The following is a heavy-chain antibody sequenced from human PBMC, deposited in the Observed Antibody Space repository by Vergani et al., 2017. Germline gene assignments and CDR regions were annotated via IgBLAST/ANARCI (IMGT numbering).Heavy chain of an antibody. CDR3: AREGGYSSRHFDY. CDR1: GFTFSSYG. J-gene: IGHJ4*02. V-gene: IGHV3-33*01. Sequence: QVQLVESGGGVVQPGRSLRLSCAASGFTFSSYGMHWVRQAPGKGLEWVAVIWYDGSNKYYADSVKGRFTISRDNSKNTLYLQMNRLRAEDTAVYYCAREGGYSSRHFDYWGQGTLVTVSS. CDR2: IWYDGSNK. D-gene: IGHD6-13*01.